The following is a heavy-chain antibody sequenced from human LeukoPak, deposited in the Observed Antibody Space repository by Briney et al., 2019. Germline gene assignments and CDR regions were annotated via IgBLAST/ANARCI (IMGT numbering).Heavy chain of an antibody. V-gene: IGHV3-48*01. J-gene: IGHJ4*02. CDR3: TGDRLTSGGYFFDY. CDR1: AFIFSSYS. Sequence: PGGSLRLSCAASAFIFSSYSINWVRQAPGKGLEWISYISERSSTIYYADSVRGRFTISRDNAKNSMYLQMNSLRVEDTAVYYCTGDRLTSGGYFFDYWGQGTLVTVSS. CDR2: ISERSSTI. D-gene: IGHD1-26*01.